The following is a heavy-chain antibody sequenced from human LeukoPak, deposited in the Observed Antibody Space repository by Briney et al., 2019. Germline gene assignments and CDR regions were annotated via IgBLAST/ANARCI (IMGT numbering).Heavy chain of an antibody. Sequence: ASVKVSCKASGYTFTGYYMHWVRQSPGQGLEWMGWINPNSGGTNYAQKLQGRVTMTRDTSISTAYMELSRLRSDDTAVYYCARIPVPAAIRGWFDPWGQGTLVTVSS. J-gene: IGHJ5*02. CDR1: GYTFTGYY. V-gene: IGHV1-2*02. D-gene: IGHD2-2*01. CDR3: ARIPVPAAIRGWFDP. CDR2: INPNSGGT.